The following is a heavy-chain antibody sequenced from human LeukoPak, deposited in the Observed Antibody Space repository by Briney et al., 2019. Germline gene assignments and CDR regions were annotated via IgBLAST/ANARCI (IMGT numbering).Heavy chain of an antibody. CDR2: ISSSSSTI. CDR3: AKDLALYDSSGKADY. CDR1: GFTFSSYS. J-gene: IGHJ4*02. D-gene: IGHD3-22*01. Sequence: GGSLRLSCAASGFTFSSYSMNWVRPAPGKGLEWVSYISSSSSTIYYADSVKGRFTISRDNAKNSLYLQMNSLRAEDTAVYYCAKDLALYDSSGKADYWGQGTLVTVSS. V-gene: IGHV3-48*01.